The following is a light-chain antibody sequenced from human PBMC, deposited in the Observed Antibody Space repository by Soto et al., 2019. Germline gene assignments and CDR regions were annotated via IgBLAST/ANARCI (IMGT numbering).Light chain of an antibody. J-gene: IGLJ2*01. V-gene: IGLV2-14*01. CDR2: EVS. CDR1: SSDVGGYNY. Sequence: QSALTQPASVSGSPGQSITISCTGTSSDVGGYNYVSWYQQHPGKAPKLMIYEVSNRPSGVSNRFSGSKSCNTASLTISGHQAEDEDDYYCSSYTSSSTHVVFGGGTKLTVL. CDR3: SSYTSSSTHVV.